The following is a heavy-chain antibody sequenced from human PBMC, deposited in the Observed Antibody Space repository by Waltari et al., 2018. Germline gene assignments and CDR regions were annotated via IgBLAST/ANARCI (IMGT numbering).Heavy chain of an antibody. CDR2: IETGGYT. J-gene: IGHJ4*02. V-gene: IGHV3-53*02. CDR1: GFAVSSNS. Sequence: EVQLVETGGGLIQPGGSLRLSCAASGFAVSSNSMSWVRQAPGKGLEWVSVIETGGYTYYAESVRGRFTISRDNSKNMVYLQMNSLRADDTAVYFCARHDYCDYWGQGTLVTVSS. CDR3: ARHDYCDY.